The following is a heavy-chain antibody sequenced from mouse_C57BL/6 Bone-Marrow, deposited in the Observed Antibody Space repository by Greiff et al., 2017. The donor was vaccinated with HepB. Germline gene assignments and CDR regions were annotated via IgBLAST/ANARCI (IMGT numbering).Heavy chain of an antibody. D-gene: IGHD1-1*01. CDR1: GYAFTNYL. CDR2: INPGSGGT. J-gene: IGHJ2*01. V-gene: IGHV1-54*01. Sequence: QVQLQQSGAELVRPGTSVKVSCKASGYAFTNYLIEWVKQRPGQGLEWIGVINPGSGGTNYNEKFKGKATLTADKSSSTAYMQLSSLTSEDSAVYFCARYPVFDYWGQGTTLTVSS. CDR3: ARYPVFDY.